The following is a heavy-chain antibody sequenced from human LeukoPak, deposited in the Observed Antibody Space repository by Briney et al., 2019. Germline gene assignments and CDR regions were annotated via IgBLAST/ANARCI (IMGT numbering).Heavy chain of an antibody. V-gene: IGHV4-34*01. J-gene: IGHJ4*02. CDR3: ARDKDGSGSNHFDY. D-gene: IGHD3-10*01. CDR1: GGSFSGYS. Sequence: PSETLSLTCAVYGGSFSGYSWSWIRQPPGKGLEWIGEINHSGSTNYNPSLKSRVTISVDTSKNQFSLKLSSVTAADTAVYYCARDKDGSGSNHFDYWGQGTLVTVSS. CDR2: INHSGST.